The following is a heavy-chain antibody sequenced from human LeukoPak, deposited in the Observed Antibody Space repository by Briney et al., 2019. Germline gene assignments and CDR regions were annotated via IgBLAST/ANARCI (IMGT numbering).Heavy chain of an antibody. Sequence: PSETLSLTCTVSGGSISGSSYYWGWIRQPPGKGLEWIGSIYYSGSTYYNPSLKSRVTISVDTSKNQFSLKLNSVTATDTAVYYCARGGWSLEDWGQGTLVTVSS. CDR3: ARGGWSLED. V-gene: IGHV4-39*02. CDR1: GGSISGSSYY. CDR2: IYYSGST. D-gene: IGHD6-19*01. J-gene: IGHJ4*02.